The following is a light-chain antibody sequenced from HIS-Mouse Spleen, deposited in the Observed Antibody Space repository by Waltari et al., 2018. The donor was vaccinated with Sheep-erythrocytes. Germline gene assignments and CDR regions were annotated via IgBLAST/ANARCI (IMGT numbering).Light chain of an antibody. V-gene: IGLV2-23*01. CDR2: EGS. CDR1: SSDVGSYNL. Sequence: QSALTQPASVSGSPGQSITISCTGTSSDVGSYNLVSWYQQHPGKAPKLMIYEGSKVPSGVSNRFSGPKAGNTASLTISGLQAEDEADYYCCSYAGSSTPWVFGGGTKLTVL. CDR3: CSYAGSSTPWV. J-gene: IGLJ3*02.